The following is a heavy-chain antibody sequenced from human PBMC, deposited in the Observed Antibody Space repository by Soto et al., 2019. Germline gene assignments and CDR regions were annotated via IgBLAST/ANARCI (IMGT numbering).Heavy chain of an antibody. CDR1: GGTFNTFA. V-gene: IGHV1-69*06. CDR3: AASSSVAAAGYFKF. CDR2: IIPIFGPA. J-gene: IGHJ4*02. Sequence: QVQLVQSGAEVKKPGSSVKVSCKVSGGTFNTFAVSWVRQAPGQGLEWMGGIIPIFGPANYAQKFQGRVTITADKSTSTAYLELSSLTSEDTAVYYCAASSSVAAAGYFKFWGQGTLVTVSP. D-gene: IGHD6-13*01.